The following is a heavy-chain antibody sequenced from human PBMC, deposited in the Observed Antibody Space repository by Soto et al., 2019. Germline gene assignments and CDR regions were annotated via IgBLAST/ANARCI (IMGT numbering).Heavy chain of an antibody. Sequence: QVQLVQSGAEVKKPGSSVKVSCKASGGTFSSYTISWVRQAPGQGLEWMGRIIPILGIANYAQKFQGRVTITADKSTSKAYMELSSLRSEDTAVYYCARAQAYYYDSSGDWGQGTLVTVSS. CDR1: GGTFSSYT. V-gene: IGHV1-69*02. J-gene: IGHJ4*02. D-gene: IGHD3-22*01. CDR2: IIPILGIA. CDR3: ARAQAYYYDSSGD.